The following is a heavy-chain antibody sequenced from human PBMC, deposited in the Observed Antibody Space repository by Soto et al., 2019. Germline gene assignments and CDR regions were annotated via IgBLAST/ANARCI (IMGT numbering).Heavy chain of an antibody. J-gene: IGHJ5*02. Sequence: QITLKESGPTLVKPTETLTLTCTFSGFSLSTTGVAVGWIRQPPGKALEWLALIYWDDDKRYSPSLKTRLTITKDTSTNQVVLTMTNMDPVDTATYYCAFFPRALSSSWSNYCDPWGQGTLVTVSS. V-gene: IGHV2-5*02. CDR2: IYWDDDK. CDR1: GFSLSTTGVA. CDR3: AFFPRALSSSWSNYCDP. D-gene: IGHD6-6*01.